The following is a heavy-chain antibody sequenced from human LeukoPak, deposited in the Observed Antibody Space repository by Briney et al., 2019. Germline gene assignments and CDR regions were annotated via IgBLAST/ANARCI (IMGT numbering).Heavy chain of an antibody. V-gene: IGHV3-7*05. Sequence: GGSLRLSCVASGFTFSSHSMNWVRQAPGKGLEWVANIKQDGSEKYYVDSVKGRFTISRDNAKNSLYLQMNSLRAEDTAVYYCAYDSSGYYYPDYWGQGTLVTVSS. CDR2: IKQDGSEK. J-gene: IGHJ4*02. D-gene: IGHD3-22*01. CDR1: GFTFSSHS. CDR3: AYDSSGYYYPDY.